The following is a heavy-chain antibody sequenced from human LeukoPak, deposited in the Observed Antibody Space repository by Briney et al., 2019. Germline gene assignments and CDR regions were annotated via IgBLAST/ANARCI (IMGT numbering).Heavy chain of an antibody. Sequence: GGSLRLSCAASGFTVSSRYMSWVRQAPGEGLEWVSVLYSGGNTYYADSVKGRFTISRDNAKNSLYLQMNSLRAEDTAVYYCAKAAGQWANAFDIWGQGTMVTVSS. CDR2: LYSGGNT. CDR1: GFTVSSRY. D-gene: IGHD6-19*01. CDR3: AKAAGQWANAFDI. J-gene: IGHJ3*02. V-gene: IGHV3-53*01.